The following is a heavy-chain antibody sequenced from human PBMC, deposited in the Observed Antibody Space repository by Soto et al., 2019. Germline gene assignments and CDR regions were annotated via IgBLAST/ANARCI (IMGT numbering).Heavy chain of an antibody. V-gene: IGHV3-7*03. CDR2: IPQDGVDG. CDR3: ARDHLILPAHDFFYGSDV. Sequence: HPGGSLRLSCEVSGFTFSMYSMSWVRQSPGKGLEWVAKIPQDGVDGHYADSVKGRFTISRDNGKNSLYLQPNNLRAEDTAVYYCARDHLILPAHDFFYGSDVWGRGATVTVSS. J-gene: IGHJ6*02. CDR1: GFTFSMYS. D-gene: IGHD2-21*02.